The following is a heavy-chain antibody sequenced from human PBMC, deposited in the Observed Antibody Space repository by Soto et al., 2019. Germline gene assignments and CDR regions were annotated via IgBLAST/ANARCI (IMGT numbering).Heavy chain of an antibody. V-gene: IGHV1-8*01. J-gene: IGHJ6*03. CDR2: MNPNSGNT. D-gene: IGHD3-9*01. CDR1: GYTFTSYD. Sequence: ASVKVSCKASGYTFTSYDINWVRQATGQGLEWMGWMNPNSGNTGYAQKYQGRVTMTRNTSISTAYMELSSLRSEDTAVYYFARFFDDYVAQTPYYYYMDVWGKGTTVTVSS. CDR3: ARFFDDYVAQTPYYYYMDV.